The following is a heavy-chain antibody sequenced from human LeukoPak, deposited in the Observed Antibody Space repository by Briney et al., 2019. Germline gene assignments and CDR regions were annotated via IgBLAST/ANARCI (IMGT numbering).Heavy chain of an antibody. CDR2: INPNSGGT. D-gene: IGHD6-19*01. CDR3: ARGGPLAVAGSYWYFDL. CDR1: GYTFTGYY. Sequence: ASVKVSCKASGYTFTGYYMHWVRQAPGQGLEWMGWINPNSGGTNYAQKFQGRVTMTRDTSISTAYMELSRLRSDDTAVYYCARGGPLAVAGSYWYFDLWGRGTLVTVSS. V-gene: IGHV1-2*02. J-gene: IGHJ2*01.